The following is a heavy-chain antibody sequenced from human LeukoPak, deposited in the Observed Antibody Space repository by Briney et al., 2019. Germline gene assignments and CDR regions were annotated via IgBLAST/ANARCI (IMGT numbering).Heavy chain of an antibody. J-gene: IGHJ4*02. Sequence: ASETLSLTCTVSGGSLRTYYWSWLRQPAGKGLEWIGRMYTSGSTNYNPSLKSRVTMSVDTSKNHFSLNLRSVTAADTAVYYCARDYFDGSAYPNWGQGILVTVPS. CDR2: MYTSGST. CDR1: GGSLRTYY. CDR3: ARDYFDGSAYPN. D-gene: IGHD3-22*01. V-gene: IGHV4-4*07.